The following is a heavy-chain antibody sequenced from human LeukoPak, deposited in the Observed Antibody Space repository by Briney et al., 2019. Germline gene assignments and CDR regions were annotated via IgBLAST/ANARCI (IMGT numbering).Heavy chain of an antibody. D-gene: IGHD2/OR15-2a*01. CDR2: IRADGTRI. CDR3: ARDDVSPQAFDI. V-gene: IGHV3-74*01. J-gene: IGHJ3*02. CDR1: GFPLSSYR. Sequence: GGSLRLSCAASGFPLSSYRMHWVRQAPGKGLEWVAQIRADGTRIVYGDSVKGRFTISRGNARNMLFLQMNSLRPEDSAVYYCARDDVSPQAFDIWGQGTMVTVSS.